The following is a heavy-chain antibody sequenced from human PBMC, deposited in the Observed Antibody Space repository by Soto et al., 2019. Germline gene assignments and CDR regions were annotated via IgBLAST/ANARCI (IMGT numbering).Heavy chain of an antibody. J-gene: IGHJ4*02. V-gene: IGHV3-23*01. CDR1: GFTFSSYA. D-gene: IGHD3-16*01. CDR3: AKDRPGLRPFDY. Sequence: EVQLLESGGALVQTGGSLRLSCAASGFTFSSYAMSWVRQAPGKGLEWVSGISGSGGSTYYADSVKGRSTISRDNSKNTLYLQMNSLRAEDTAVYYCAKDRPGLRPFDYWGQGTLVTVSS. CDR2: ISGSGGST.